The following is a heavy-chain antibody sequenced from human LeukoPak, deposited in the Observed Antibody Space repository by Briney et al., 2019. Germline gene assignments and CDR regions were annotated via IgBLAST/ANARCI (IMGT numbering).Heavy chain of an antibody. Sequence: ASVKVSCKASGYTFTCYGISWVRQAPGQGLEWTGSISAYNGNTNYAQKLQGRVTMTTDTSTSTAYMELRSLRSDDTAVYYCARDKNGGSSQGDAFDIWGQGTMVTVSS. D-gene: IGHD2-8*01. CDR2: ISAYNGNT. CDR1: GYTFTCYG. V-gene: IGHV1-18*01. J-gene: IGHJ3*02. CDR3: ARDKNGGSSQGDAFDI.